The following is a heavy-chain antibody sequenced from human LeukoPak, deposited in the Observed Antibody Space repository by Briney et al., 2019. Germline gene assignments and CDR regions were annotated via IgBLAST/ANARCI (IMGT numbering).Heavy chain of an antibody. Sequence: GGSLRLSCAASGFTFSDYYMSWIRQAPGKGLEWVSYISSSGSTIYYADSVKGRFTISRDNAKNSLYLQMNSLRAEDTAVYYCARGRRDGYTLYYMDVWAKGTTVTISS. CDR3: ARGRRDGYTLYYMDV. CDR1: GFTFSDYY. J-gene: IGHJ6*03. D-gene: IGHD5-24*01. V-gene: IGHV3-11*04. CDR2: ISSSGSTI.